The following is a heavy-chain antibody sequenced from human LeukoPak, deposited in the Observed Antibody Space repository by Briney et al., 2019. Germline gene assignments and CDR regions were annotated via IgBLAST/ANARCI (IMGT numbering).Heavy chain of an antibody. V-gene: IGHV1-69*01. Sequence: SVKVSCKASGGTCSSYAISWVRQAPGQGLEWMGGIIPIFGTANYAQKFQGRVTITADESTSTAYMELSSLRSEATAVYYCARVRFGCSSTSCYGDFDYWGQGTLVTVSS. CDR3: ARVRFGCSSTSCYGDFDY. D-gene: IGHD2-2*01. CDR2: IIPIFGTA. CDR1: GGTCSSYA. J-gene: IGHJ4*02.